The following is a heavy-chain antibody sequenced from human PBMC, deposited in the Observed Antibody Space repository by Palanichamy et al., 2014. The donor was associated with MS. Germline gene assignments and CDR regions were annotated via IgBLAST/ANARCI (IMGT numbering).Heavy chain of an antibody. CDR2: IYSGGRP. Sequence: EVQLVESGGGLIQPGGSLRLSCSASGFTVSSNYMSWVRQAPGKGLEWVSVIYSGGRPYYADSVKGRFTISRDNSKNSLNLQMNSLRAEDTAVYYCAREPRDSGYYFDYWGQGTLVIVSS. D-gene: IGHD1-26*01. CDR3: AREPRDSGYYFDY. J-gene: IGHJ4*02. CDR1: GFTVSSNY. V-gene: IGHV3-53*01.